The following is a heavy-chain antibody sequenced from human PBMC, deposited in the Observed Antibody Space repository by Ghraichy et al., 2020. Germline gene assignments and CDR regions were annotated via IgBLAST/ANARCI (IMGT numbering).Heavy chain of an antibody. CDR2: ISSGSGTV. CDR1: GFIFSEYT. J-gene: IGHJ6*02. V-gene: IGHV3-48*02. D-gene: IGHD6-19*01. CDR3: ARDHGSSGWSRLGMDV. Sequence: GGSLRLSCAASGFIFSEYTMNWVRQAPGKGLGWVSYISSGSGTVYYADSVKGRFTISRDNVKSSLYLQMNSLRDEDTAVYYCARDHGSSGWSRLGMDVWGQGTTVAVSS.